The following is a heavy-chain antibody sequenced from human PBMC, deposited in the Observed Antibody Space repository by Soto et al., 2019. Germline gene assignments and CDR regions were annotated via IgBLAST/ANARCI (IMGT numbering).Heavy chain of an antibody. J-gene: IGHJ6*02. V-gene: IGHV4-31*03. CDR3: ARALVDDYYGLDF. CDR2: IYYTGST. CDR1: GGAITRSPYY. Sequence: SETLSLTCTVSGGAITRSPYYWSWIRQLPGKGLEWIGYIYYTGSTYYNPSLTSRVFISMDRSENQFSLNLNFVTAADTAVYYCARALVDDYYGLDFWGQGTTVTVSS.